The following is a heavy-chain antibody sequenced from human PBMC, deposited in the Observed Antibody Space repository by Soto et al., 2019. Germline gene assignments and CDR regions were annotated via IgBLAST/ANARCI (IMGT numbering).Heavy chain of an antibody. CDR3: ARYEPYCSGGSCHSPAFDI. Sequence: SETLSLTCTVSGGSISSGGYYWSWIRQHPGKGLEWIGDIYYSGSTYYNPSLKSRVTISVDTSKNQFSLKLSSVTAADTAVYYCARYEPYCSGGSCHSPAFDIWGQGTMVTVS. CDR2: IYYSGST. CDR1: GGSISSGGYY. V-gene: IGHV4-31*03. D-gene: IGHD2-15*01. J-gene: IGHJ3*02.